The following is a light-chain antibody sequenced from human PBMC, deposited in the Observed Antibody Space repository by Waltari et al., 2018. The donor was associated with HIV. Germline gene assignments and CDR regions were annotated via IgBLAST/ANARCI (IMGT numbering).Light chain of an antibody. CDR2: DVS. Sequence: QSALTQPASVSGSPGQSITISCTGTSRDVGGYNYVSWYQHHPGKAPKLMIYDVSNRPSGVSNRFSGSKSGNTASPTISGLQAEDEADYYCNSYTTSSTLHVVFGGGTKLTVL. V-gene: IGLV2-14*03. CDR1: SRDVGGYNY. CDR3: NSYTTSSTLHVV. J-gene: IGLJ2*01.